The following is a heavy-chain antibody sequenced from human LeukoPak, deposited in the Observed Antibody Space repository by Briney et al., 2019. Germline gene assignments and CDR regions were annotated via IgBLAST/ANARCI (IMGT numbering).Heavy chain of an antibody. CDR1: GYTFTSYA. CDR2: LNAGNGNT. CDR3: ARDASNWDRYYYYGMDV. Sequence: ASVKVSCKASGYTFTSYAMHWVRQAPGQRLEWMGWLNAGNGNTKYSQKFQGRVTITRDTSASTAYMELSSLRSEDTAVYYCARDASNWDRYYYYGMDVWGQGTTVTVSS. D-gene: IGHD1-26*01. V-gene: IGHV1-3*01. J-gene: IGHJ6*02.